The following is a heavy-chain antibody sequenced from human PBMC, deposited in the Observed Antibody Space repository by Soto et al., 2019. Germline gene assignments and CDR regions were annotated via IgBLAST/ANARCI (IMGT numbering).Heavy chain of an antibody. V-gene: IGHV3-23*01. Sequence: GGSLRLSCAASGFTFSSYAMSWVRQAPGKGLEWVSAISGSGGSTYYADSVKGRFTISRDNSKNTLYLQMNSLRAEDRAVYYCAKSLNRYSSSWYGYFDLWGRGTLVTVSS. CDR1: GFTFSSYA. D-gene: IGHD6-13*01. CDR2: ISGSGGST. J-gene: IGHJ2*01. CDR3: AKSLNRYSSSWYGYFDL.